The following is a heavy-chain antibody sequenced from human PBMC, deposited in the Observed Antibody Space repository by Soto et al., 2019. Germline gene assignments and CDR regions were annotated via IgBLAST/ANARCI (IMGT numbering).Heavy chain of an antibody. V-gene: IGHV3-30*18. Sequence: GGSLRLSCAASGFTFSSYGMHWVRQAPGKGLEWVAVISYDGSNKYYADSVKGRFTISRDNSKNTLYLQMNSLRAEDTAVYYCAKTLGWELPHFDYWGQGTLVTVSS. CDR3: AKTLGWELPHFDY. D-gene: IGHD1-26*01. CDR2: ISYDGSNK. J-gene: IGHJ4*02. CDR1: GFTFSSYG.